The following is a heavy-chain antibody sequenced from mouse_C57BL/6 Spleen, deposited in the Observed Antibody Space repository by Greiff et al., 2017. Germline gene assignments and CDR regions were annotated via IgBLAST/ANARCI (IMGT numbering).Heavy chain of an antibody. CDR1: GFTFSSYA. V-gene: IGHV5-4*01. Sequence: EVQLVESGGGLVKPGGSLKLSCAASGFTFSSYAMSWVRQTPEKRLEWVATISDGGSYTYYPDNVKGRFTISRDNAKNNLYLQMSHLKSEDTAMYYCARDHGYYPSFDYWGQGTTLTVSS. CDR3: ARDHGYYPSFDY. J-gene: IGHJ2*01. CDR2: ISDGGSYT. D-gene: IGHD2-3*01.